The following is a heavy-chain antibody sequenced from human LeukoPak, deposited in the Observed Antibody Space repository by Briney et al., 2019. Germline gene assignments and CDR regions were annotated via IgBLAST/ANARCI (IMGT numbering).Heavy chain of an antibody. J-gene: IGHJ1*01. D-gene: IGHD3-22*01. CDR1: GYTFTSYG. CDR3: ARDDYYDSSGYYYVNAEYFQH. CDR2: ISAYNGNT. V-gene: IGHV1-18*01. Sequence: GASVKVSCKASGYTFTSYGISWVRQAPGQGLEWMGWISAYNGNTNYAQKLQGRVTMTTDTSTSTAYMELRSLRSDDTAVYYCARDDYYDSSGYYYVNAEYFQHWGQGTLVTVSS.